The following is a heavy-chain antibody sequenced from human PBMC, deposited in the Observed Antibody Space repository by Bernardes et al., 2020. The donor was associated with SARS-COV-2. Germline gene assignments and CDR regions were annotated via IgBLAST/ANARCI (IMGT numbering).Heavy chain of an antibody. J-gene: IGHJ4*02. Sequence: GGSLRLSCAVSGFSVSNNYMTWVRQAPGKGLEWVSVLNGGGRTNYADSVRGRFTISRDNSKNTLYLQMNSLRAEDTAVYYCARADDSGDSLDYWGQGTLVTVSS. CDR2: LNGGGRT. D-gene: IGHD4-17*01. V-gene: IGHV3-66*01. CDR1: GFSVSNNY. CDR3: ARADDSGDSLDY.